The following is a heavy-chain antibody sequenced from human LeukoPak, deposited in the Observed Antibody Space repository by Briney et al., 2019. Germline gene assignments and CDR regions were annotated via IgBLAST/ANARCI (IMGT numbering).Heavy chain of an antibody. Sequence: GGSLRLSCAASGFTFSSYSMNWVRQAPGKGLEWVSYISSSSSYIYYADSVKGRFTISRDNAKNSLYLQLNSLRAEDTAVYYCAKARWGSRDAFDIWGQGTMVTVSS. D-gene: IGHD7-27*01. J-gene: IGHJ3*02. CDR1: GFTFSSYS. CDR2: ISSSSSYI. V-gene: IGHV3-21*05. CDR3: AKARWGSRDAFDI.